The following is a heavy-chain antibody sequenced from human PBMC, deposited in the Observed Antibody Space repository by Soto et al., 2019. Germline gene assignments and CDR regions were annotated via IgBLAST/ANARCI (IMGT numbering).Heavy chain of an antibody. CDR1: GESFSGYI. CDR2: INHSGSA. D-gene: IGHD6-19*01. Sequence: QVQLQQSGAGLLKPSETLSLTCAVYGESFSGYIWTWIRQTPGKGLQWIGQINHSGSASYNPSLKSRVSISVNTSNSQFSLELSSVTAADTAVYYGARGLITGSHYSGGWYYFDSWGQGTQVTVSS. V-gene: IGHV4-34*01. CDR3: ARGLITGSHYSGGWYYFDS. J-gene: IGHJ4*02.